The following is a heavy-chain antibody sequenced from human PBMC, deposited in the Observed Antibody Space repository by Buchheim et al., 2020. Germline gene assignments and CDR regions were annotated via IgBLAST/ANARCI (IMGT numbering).Heavy chain of an antibody. V-gene: IGHV3-9*01. CDR3: AKDMTWNFYYGMDV. J-gene: IGHJ6*02. CDR2: ISWDSGSL. CDR1: GFKFNDYA. Sequence: EVHLVESGGDLVQPGRSLRLSCVGSGFKFNDYAMHWVRQAPGKGLEWVSGISWDSGSLGYADSVKGRFPISRDNAKNALYLQMNSLRAEDTALYYCAKDMTWNFYYGMDVWGQGTT.